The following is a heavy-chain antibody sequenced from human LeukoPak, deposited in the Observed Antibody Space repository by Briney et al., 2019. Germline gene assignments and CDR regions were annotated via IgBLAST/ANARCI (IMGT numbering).Heavy chain of an antibody. CDR1: GYTFTSYA. J-gene: IGHJ4*02. D-gene: IGHD6-13*01. Sequence: GASVKVSCKASGYTFTSYAMHWVRQAPGQRLEWMGWINAGNGNTEYSQNFQGRVTITRDTSASTAYMELSSLRFEDTAVYYCARVGQIWSYSSSWYGHYWGQGTLVTVSS. CDR2: INAGNGNT. V-gene: IGHV1-3*01. CDR3: ARVGQIWSYSSSWYGHY.